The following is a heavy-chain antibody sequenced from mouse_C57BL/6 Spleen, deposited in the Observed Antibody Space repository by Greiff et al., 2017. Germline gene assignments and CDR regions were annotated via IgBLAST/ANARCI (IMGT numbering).Heavy chain of an antibody. V-gene: IGHV1-54*01. Sequence: QVQLQQSGAELVRPGTSVKVSCKASGYAFTNYLIEWVKQRPGQGLEWIGVINPGSGGTNYNEKFKGKATLTADKSSSTAYMQLSSLTSGDSAVYFCARVYGSSAFDYWGQGTTLTVSS. CDR1: GYAFTNYL. CDR2: INPGSGGT. D-gene: IGHD1-1*01. CDR3: ARVYGSSAFDY. J-gene: IGHJ2*01.